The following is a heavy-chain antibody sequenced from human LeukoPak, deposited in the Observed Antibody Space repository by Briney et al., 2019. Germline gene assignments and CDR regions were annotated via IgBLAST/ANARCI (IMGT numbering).Heavy chain of an antibody. CDR3: ARDVHDSSGYYYYYYGMDV. Sequence: SETLPLTCTVSGGSISSYYWSWIRQPPGKGLEWIGYIYYSGSTNYNPSLKSRVTISVDTSKNQFSLKLSSVTAADTAVYYCARDVHDSSGYYYYYYGMDVWGQGTTVTVSS. V-gene: IGHV4-59*01. D-gene: IGHD3-22*01. CDR1: GGSISSYY. CDR2: IYYSGST. J-gene: IGHJ6*02.